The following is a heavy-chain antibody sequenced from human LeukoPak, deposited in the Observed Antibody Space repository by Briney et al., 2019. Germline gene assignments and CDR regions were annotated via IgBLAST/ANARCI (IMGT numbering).Heavy chain of an antibody. CDR3: AKDHRVSPQSRPTSYDFWSGPPRGYFDY. CDR1: GFTFTSYS. CDR2: IRDDGGNT. D-gene: IGHD3-3*01. Sequence: GGSLRLSCAAFGFTFTSYSMHWVRQAPGQGLELVAFIRDDGGNTSYADSVTGRFTISRDNSKNTLYLQMNSLRAEDTAVYYCAKDHRVSPQSRPTSYDFWSGPPRGYFDYWGQGTLVTVSS. V-gene: IGHV3-30*02. J-gene: IGHJ4*02.